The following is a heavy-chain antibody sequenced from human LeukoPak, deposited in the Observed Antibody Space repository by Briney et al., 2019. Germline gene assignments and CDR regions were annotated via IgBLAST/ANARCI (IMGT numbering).Heavy chain of an antibody. Sequence: GGSLRLSYAASGFTFSSYAMSWVRQAPGKGLEWVSAISGSGGSTYYADSVKGRFTISRDNSKNTLYLQMNSLRAEDTAVYYCAKDHSFRGYSGYVDYFDYWGQGTLVTVSS. CDR1: GFTFSSYA. J-gene: IGHJ4*02. CDR3: AKDHSFRGYSGYVDYFDY. V-gene: IGHV3-23*01. CDR2: ISGSGGST. D-gene: IGHD5-12*01.